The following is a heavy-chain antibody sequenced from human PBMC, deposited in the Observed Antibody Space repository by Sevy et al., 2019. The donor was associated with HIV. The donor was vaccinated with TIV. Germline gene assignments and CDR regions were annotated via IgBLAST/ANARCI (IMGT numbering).Heavy chain of an antibody. V-gene: IGHV1-2*02. CDR2: INPNNGDT. CDR1: GYTFRHYW. CDR3: ARDAGTYGPPWWFDP. Sequence: APVKVSCQASGYTFRHYWIHWMRQAPGQGPEWMGWINPNNGDTLYSQTFQGRVTMTRDISSSAAYMELNWLSSDDTAVYYCARDAGTYGPPWWFDPWGQGTLVTVSS. J-gene: IGHJ5*02. D-gene: IGHD3-16*01.